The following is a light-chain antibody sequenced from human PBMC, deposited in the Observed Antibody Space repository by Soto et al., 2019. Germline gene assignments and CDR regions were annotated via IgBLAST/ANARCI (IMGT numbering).Light chain of an antibody. CDR3: CSYAGFSTLV. J-gene: IGLJ3*02. Sequence: SALTQPASVSGSPGQSVTISCTGSSSDVGTYDLVSWYQQHPGKAPKILIYEGTKRPSGVSNRFSGSKSGNTASLTISGLQAEDEADYFCCSYAGFSTLVFGGGTKVTVL. CDR2: EGT. V-gene: IGLV2-23*01. CDR1: SSDVGTYDL.